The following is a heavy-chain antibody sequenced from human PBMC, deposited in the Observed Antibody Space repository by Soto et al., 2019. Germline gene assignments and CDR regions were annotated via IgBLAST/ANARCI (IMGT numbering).Heavy chain of an antibody. CDR1: GFTFNNYD. CDR3: ARGGPNWDYYFYGMDV. J-gene: IGHJ6*02. Sequence: GGSLRLSCAASGFTFNNYDMLWVRQAPGKGLEWVSTFGSAGDIYYSDSVKGRFTISRDNARNSLYLQMNSLRAADTAVYYCARGGPNWDYYFYGMDVWGQGTTVTVSS. D-gene: IGHD3-16*01. CDR2: FGSAGDI. V-gene: IGHV3-13*01.